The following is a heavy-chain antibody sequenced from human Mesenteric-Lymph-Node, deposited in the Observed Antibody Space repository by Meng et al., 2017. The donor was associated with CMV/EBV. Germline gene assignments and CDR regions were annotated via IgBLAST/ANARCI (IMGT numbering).Heavy chain of an antibody. CDR2: ISTYNGNT. Sequence: ASVKVSCKASDYSFSNYGISWVRQAPGQGLEWMGWISTYNGNTKYAQKFQGRVTMTTDTSTTTAYMEVRSLGSDDTAVYYCARGHQRSYWYFDLWGRGTLVTVSS. V-gene: IGHV1-18*01. J-gene: IGHJ2*01. CDR3: ARGHQRSYWYFDL. CDR1: DYSFSNYG.